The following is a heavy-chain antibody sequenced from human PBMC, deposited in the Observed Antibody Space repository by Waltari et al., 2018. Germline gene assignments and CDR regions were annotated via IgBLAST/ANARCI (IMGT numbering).Heavy chain of an antibody. Sequence: QLQLQQSGPGLVKPSESLSLTCGVSGDSMSENYWWSWVRQSPAKGLEWIGQIHRSGRTYYNPSLESRVSVSMDTSNNKFFLKLSSAIAADTAVYYCARDRGRGLYFDSWGQGTLVTVSP. J-gene: IGHJ4*02. CDR3: ARDRGRGLYFDS. D-gene: IGHD2-15*01. V-gene: IGHV4-4*02. CDR1: GDSMSENYW. CDR2: IHRSGRT.